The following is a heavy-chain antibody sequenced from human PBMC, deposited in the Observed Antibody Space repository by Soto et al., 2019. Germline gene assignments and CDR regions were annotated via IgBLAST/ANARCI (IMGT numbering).Heavy chain of an antibody. CDR1: GDSIRSYY. D-gene: IGHD3-3*01. V-gene: IGHV4-59*01. CDR2: IYYSGST. J-gene: IGHJ4*02. CDR3: ARHYDFWSGYLDY. Sequence: PENLSLNYTVSGDSIRSYYWSWIRPHPGKGLEWIGYIYYSGSTNYNPSLKSRVSISEDTSKNQFSLKLSSVTAADTALYYCARHYDFWSGYLDYWGQGTLVTVSS.